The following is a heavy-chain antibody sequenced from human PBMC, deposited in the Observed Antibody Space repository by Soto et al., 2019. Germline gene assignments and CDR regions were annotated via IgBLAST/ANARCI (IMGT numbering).Heavy chain of an antibody. D-gene: IGHD3-9*01. CDR2: ISDDGTNK. V-gene: IGHV3-30*04. Sequence: QVQLVESGGGVVQPGRSLRLSCAASGFTFSSYAVHWVRQAPGKGLEWVAVISDDGTNKDYADSVKGRFTISRDKSKSTLDLQMDSLRPEDTAVYYCARDGSYYDVLTEHYFDVWGQGTLVSVSA. CDR1: GFTFSSYA. CDR3: ARDGSYYDVLTEHYFDV. J-gene: IGHJ4*02.